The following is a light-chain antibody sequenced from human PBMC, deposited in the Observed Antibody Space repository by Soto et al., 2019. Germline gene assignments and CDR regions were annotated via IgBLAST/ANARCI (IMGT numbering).Light chain of an antibody. CDR1: SSNIGNNY. Sequence: QSVLTQPPSVSAAPGQKVTISCSGSSSNIGNNYVSWYQQLPGTAPKLLIYDNNKRPSGIPDRFSGSKSGTSATLGITGLQIGDEADYYCGTWDSSLSAGGVFGGGTQLIVL. J-gene: IGLJ3*02. V-gene: IGLV1-51*01. CDR2: DNN. CDR3: GTWDSSLSAGGV.